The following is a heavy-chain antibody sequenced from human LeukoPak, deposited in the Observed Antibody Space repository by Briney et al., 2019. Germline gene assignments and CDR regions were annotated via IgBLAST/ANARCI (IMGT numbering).Heavy chain of an antibody. J-gene: IGHJ4*02. CDR3: ANPSYYYDSSGYLPDY. CDR1: GFTFSSYV. D-gene: IGHD3-22*01. CDR2: ISYDGSNK. V-gene: IGHV3-30*18. Sequence: PGGSLRLSCAASGFTFSSYVMHWVRQAPGKGLEWVAVISYDGSNKYYADSVKGRFTISRDNSKNTLYLQMNSLRAEDTAVYYCANPSYYYDSSGYLPDYWGQGTLVTVSS.